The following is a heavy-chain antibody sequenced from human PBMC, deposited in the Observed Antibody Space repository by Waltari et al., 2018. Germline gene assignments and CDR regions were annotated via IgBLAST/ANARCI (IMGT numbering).Heavy chain of an antibody. V-gene: IGHV3-48*01. J-gene: IGHJ3*02. D-gene: IGHD5-12*01. CDR2: ISSSSTT. CDR3: ARGRDGYIQDVFDI. Sequence: EVQLVESGGGMVQPGESLRLSCAASGFTFSTYNMNWVRQAPGKVREVVSYISSSSTTYYADYVKGRFTSSRDNAKNSLYLQMNSLRAEDTALYYCARGRDGYIQDVFDIWGQGTMVSVSS. CDR1: GFTFSTYN.